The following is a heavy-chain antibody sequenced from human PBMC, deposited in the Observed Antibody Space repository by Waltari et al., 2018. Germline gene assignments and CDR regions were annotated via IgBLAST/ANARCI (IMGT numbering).Heavy chain of an antibody. CDR3: AAALGLFTYYDFWSAPPVFDY. CDR1: GFTFTSSA. CDR2: IVVGSGNT. Sequence: QMQLVQSGPEVKKPGTSVKVSCKASGFTFTSSAMQWVRQARGQRLEWIGWIVVGSGNTNYAQKFQERVTITRDMSTSTAYMELSSLRSEDTAVYYCAAALGLFTYYDFWSAPPVFDYWGQGTLVTVSS. V-gene: IGHV1-58*02. D-gene: IGHD3-3*01. J-gene: IGHJ4*02.